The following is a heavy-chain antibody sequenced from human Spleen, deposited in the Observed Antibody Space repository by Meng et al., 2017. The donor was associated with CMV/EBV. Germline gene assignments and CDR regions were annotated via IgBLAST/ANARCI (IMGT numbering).Heavy chain of an antibody. CDR3: ARDLRDPDNWFDP. CDR1: GYTFPGYY. CDR2: INPNSGGT. V-gene: IGHV1-2*02. J-gene: IGHJ5*02. Sequence: ASGYTFPGYYMHLVRQAPGQGLEWMGWINPNSGGTNYAQKFQGRVTMTRDTSISTAYMELSRLRSDDTAVYYCARDLRDPDNWFDPWGQGTLVTVSS.